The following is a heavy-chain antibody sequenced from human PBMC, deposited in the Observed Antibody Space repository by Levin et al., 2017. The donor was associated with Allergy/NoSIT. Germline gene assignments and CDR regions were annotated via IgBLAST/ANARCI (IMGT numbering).Heavy chain of an antibody. V-gene: IGHV2-26*01. CDR1: GFSLSNARMS. D-gene: IGHD3-22*01. CDR2: IFSNDEK. CDR3: APMVEDSYDGRGYYEQFDY. J-gene: IGHJ4*02. Sequence: SGPTLVKPTETLTLTCTVSGFSLSNARMSVSWIRQPPGKALEWLAHIFSNDEKSYSTSLQSRLTISNDTSTSQVVLTMTNMEPVDTATYYCAPMVEDSYDGRGYYEQFDYWGQGTLVTVSS.